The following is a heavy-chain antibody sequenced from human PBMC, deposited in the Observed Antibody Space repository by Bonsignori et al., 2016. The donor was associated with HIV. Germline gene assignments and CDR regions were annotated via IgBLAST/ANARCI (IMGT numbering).Heavy chain of an antibody. Sequence: WIRQPPGKGLEWVANIKQDGSEKYYVDSVKGRFTISRDNAKNSLYLQMNSLRAEDTAVYYCARAQVWGYWGQGTLVTVSS. CDR2: IKQDGSEK. J-gene: IGHJ4*02. V-gene: IGHV3-7*03. D-gene: IGHD2-8*01. CDR3: ARAQVWGY.